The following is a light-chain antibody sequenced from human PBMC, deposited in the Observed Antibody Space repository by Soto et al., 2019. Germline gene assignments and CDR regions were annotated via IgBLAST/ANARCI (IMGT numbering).Light chain of an antibody. V-gene: IGKV3D-20*02. J-gene: IGKJ4*01. CDR3: QHRSNWPLT. CDR2: GAS. Sequence: EIVFTQSPGTLSFSPGERSTLSVSSSQSVSSSYLAWYQQKPGQAPRLLIYGASSRATGIPDRFSGSGSGTDFTLTISSLEPEDFAVYYCQHRSNWPLTFGGGTKVDI. CDR1: QSVSSSY.